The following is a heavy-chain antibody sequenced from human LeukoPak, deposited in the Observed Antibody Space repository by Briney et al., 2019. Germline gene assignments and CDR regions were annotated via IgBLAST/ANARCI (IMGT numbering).Heavy chain of an antibody. D-gene: IGHD2/OR15-2a*01. V-gene: IGHV1-69*13. J-gene: IGHJ6*03. Sequence: SVKVSCKASRGTFSSYAISWVRQAPGQGLEWMGGIIPIFGTTTYAQKLQGRVRITADESTSTAYMELSSLRSEDTAVYYCARGNTYYYYMDVWGKGTTVTVSS. CDR3: ARGNTYYYYMDV. CDR2: IIPIFGTT. CDR1: RGTFSSYA.